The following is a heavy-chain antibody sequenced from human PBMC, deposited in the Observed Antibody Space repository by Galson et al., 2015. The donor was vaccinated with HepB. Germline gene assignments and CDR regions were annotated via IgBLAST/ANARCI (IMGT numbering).Heavy chain of an antibody. Sequence: SLRLSCAASGFTVSTHWMNWVRQAPGKGLEWVASMNHDGSVKYYVDSVKGRFTISRDNAKNSLYLQMNSLRVEDTAVYYCAREDYTNPSGFDPWGQGTLVTVSS. CDR2: MNHDGSVK. V-gene: IGHV3-7*01. D-gene: IGHD4-11*01. CDR1: GFTVSTHW. J-gene: IGHJ5*02. CDR3: AREDYTNPSGFDP.